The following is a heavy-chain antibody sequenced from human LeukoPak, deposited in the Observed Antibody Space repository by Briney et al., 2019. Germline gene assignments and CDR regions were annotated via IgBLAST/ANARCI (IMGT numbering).Heavy chain of an antibody. D-gene: IGHD6-13*01. CDR1: GYTFTGYY. Sequence: VKVSCKASGYTFTGYYMHWVRQAPGQGLEWMGWINPNSGGTNYAQKFQGRVTMTRDTSISTAYMELGRLRSDDTAVYYCARDLGSSWSYDYWGQGTLVTVSS. V-gene: IGHV1-2*02. CDR3: ARDLGSSWSYDY. CDR2: INPNSGGT. J-gene: IGHJ4*02.